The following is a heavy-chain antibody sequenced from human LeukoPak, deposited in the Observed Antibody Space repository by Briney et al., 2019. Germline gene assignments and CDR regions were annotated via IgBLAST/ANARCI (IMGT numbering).Heavy chain of an antibody. V-gene: IGHV4-39*01. CDR1: VGSPSSNSFQ. D-gene: IGHD2-8*01. Sequence: CETLPVTRTVSVGSPSSNSFQRGWIRQPPGKGLEWIGSIYYRGNAYYNPSLKSQVTISVDTSKNQFSLKLSSVTAADTAVYYRARLYFGSRYAWFDPWGKGT. CDR2: IYYRGNA. CDR3: ARLYFGSRYAWFDP. J-gene: IGHJ5*02.